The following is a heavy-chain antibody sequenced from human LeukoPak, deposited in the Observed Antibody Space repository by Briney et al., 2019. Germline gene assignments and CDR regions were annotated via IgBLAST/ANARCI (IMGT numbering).Heavy chain of an antibody. CDR1: GYSFTSYW. D-gene: IGHD6-13*01. CDR3: ARTDYTSRWAIDY. Sequence: GESLKISCKGSGYSFTSYWIGWVRQMPGKGLEWMGVIYPGDSDTRYRPSFQGQVTISADKSISTAYLQWSSLKASDTAMYYCARTDYTSRWAIDYWGQGTLVTVSS. V-gene: IGHV5-51*01. J-gene: IGHJ4*02. CDR2: IYPGDSDT.